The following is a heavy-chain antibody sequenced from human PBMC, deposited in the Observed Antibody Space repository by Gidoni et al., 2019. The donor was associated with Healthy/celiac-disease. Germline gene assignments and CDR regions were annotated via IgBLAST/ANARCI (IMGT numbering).Heavy chain of an antibody. CDR3: ARGNDDYGDYGRGFDY. J-gene: IGHJ4*02. Sequence: EVQLVESGGGLVQPGGSLRLSCAASGFTFSSYWMSWVRQAPGKGLEWVANIKQDGSEKYYVDSVKGRFTISRDNAKNSLYLQMNSLRAEDTAVYYCARGNDDYGDYGRGFDYWGQGTLVTVSS. V-gene: IGHV3-7*04. CDR2: IKQDGSEK. D-gene: IGHD4-17*01. CDR1: GFTFSSYW.